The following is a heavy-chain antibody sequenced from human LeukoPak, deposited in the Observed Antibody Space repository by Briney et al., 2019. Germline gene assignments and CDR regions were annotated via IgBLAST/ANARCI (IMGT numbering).Heavy chain of an antibody. J-gene: IGHJ4*02. CDR2: ISVSGNT. V-gene: IGHV3-23*01. D-gene: IGHD1-26*01. CDR1: GFTLSSYA. Sequence: GGSLRLSCAASGFTLSSYAMSWVRQAPGKGLEWVSAISVSGNTYHADSVKGRFTISRDSSKNTLYLQMNNLGPEDTAIYYCAKDGGGYNLGRGVDYWGQGNLVTVSS. CDR3: AKDGGGYNLGRGVDY.